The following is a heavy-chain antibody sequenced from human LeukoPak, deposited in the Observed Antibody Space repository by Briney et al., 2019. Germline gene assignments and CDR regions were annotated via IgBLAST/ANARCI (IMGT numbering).Heavy chain of an antibody. Sequence: GGSLRLSCAASGFTFRNYDMHWVRQLAGKGLEWVSAIGTSGGKYYADSVQGRFTISRDDDKNSLYLEMDSLRAGDTALYYCVRGGRAYDDEKSFDPWGQGTLVTVSS. J-gene: IGHJ5*02. CDR1: GFTFRNYD. V-gene: IGHV3-13*01. D-gene: IGHD1-1*01. CDR2: IGTSGGK. CDR3: VRGGRAYDDEKSFDP.